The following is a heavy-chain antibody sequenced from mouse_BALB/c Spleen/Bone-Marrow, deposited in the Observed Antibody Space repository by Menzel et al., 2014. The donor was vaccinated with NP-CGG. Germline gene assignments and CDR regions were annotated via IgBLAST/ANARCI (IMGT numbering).Heavy chain of an antibody. CDR1: GYTFTSYW. D-gene: IGHD3-1*01. CDR2: IYPGNSDT. Sequence: VQLQQSGTVLARPGASVKMSCKASGYTFTSYWTHWVKQRPGQGLEWIGAIYPGNSDTSYNQKFKGKAKLTAVTSTSSAYMELSSLTNEDSGVYYCTRSGRYYFDYWGQGTTLTVSS. CDR3: TRSGRYYFDY. V-gene: IGHV1-5*01. J-gene: IGHJ2*01.